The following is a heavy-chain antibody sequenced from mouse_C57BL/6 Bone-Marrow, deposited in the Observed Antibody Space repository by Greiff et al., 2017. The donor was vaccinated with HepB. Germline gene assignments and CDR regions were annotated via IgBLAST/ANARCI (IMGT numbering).Heavy chain of an antibody. CDR2: INPSNGGT. CDR3: ARRYYGSRWYFDV. Sequence: VQLQQPGTELVKPGASAKLSCKASGYTFTSYWMHWVKQRPGQGLEWIGNINPSNGGTNYNEKFKSKATLTVDKSSGTAYMQLSSLTSEDSAVYYCARRYYGSRWYFDVWGTGTTVTVSS. J-gene: IGHJ1*03. CDR1: GYTFTSYW. V-gene: IGHV1-53*01. D-gene: IGHD1-1*01.